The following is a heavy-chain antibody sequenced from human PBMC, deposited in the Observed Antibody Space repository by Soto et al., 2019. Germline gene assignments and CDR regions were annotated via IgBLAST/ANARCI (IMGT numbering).Heavy chain of an antibody. CDR2: IGRTRKYI. CDR3: ARDHNWSFDY. Sequence: EVQLVASGGGLVQPGGSLILSCAASGFTFDDYSINCFLQAPGNGLERVSYIGRTRKYIDYADSVKGRFTISINGANNSVFLQILSLRDEDTAVYYCARDHNWSFDYWGHVIPVTVPS. D-gene: IGHD1-20*01. CDR1: GFTFDDYS. V-gene: IGHV3-48*02. J-gene: IGHJ4*01.